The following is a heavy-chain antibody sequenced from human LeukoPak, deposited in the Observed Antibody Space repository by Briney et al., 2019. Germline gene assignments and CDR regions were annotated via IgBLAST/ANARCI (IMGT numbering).Heavy chain of an antibody. CDR1: GGSFSSYA. J-gene: IGHJ4*02. Sequence: SVKVSCKASGGSFSSYAISWVRQAPGQGLEWMGWIIPIFGTVNYPQKFQGRVTITADESTSTSYMELSSLRSEDTAVYYCARDRHDYGEFDYWGQGTLVTVSS. CDR3: ARDRHDYGEFDY. V-gene: IGHV1-69*13. CDR2: IIPIFGTV. D-gene: IGHD4-17*01.